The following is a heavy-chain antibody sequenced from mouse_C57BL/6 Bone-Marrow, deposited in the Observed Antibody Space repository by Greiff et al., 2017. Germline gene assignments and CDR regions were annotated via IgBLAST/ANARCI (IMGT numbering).Heavy chain of an antibody. J-gene: IGHJ3*01. D-gene: IGHD1-1*01. CDR3: ARDGVLPY. CDR1: GYTFTSYG. CDR2: IYPRSGNT. Sequence: VKLQESGAELARPGASVKLSCKVSGYTFTSYGISWVKQSTGQGLEWIGEIYPRSGNTYYNEKFKGKATLTADKSSSTAYMELRSLTSEDSAVYFCARDGVLPYWGQGTLVTVSA. V-gene: IGHV1-81*01.